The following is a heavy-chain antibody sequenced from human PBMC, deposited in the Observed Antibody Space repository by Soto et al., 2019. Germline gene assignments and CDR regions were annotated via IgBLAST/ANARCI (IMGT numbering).Heavy chain of an antibody. J-gene: IGHJ3*02. Sequence: SETLSLTCTVSGGSISSYYWSWIRQPPGKGLEWIGYIYYSGSTNYNPSIKSRVTISVDTSKNQFSLKLSSVTAADTAVYYCARRYSSAFDIWGQGTMVTVSS. CDR3: ARRYSSAFDI. V-gene: IGHV4-59*08. CDR1: GGSISSYY. CDR2: IYYSGST. D-gene: IGHD6-13*01.